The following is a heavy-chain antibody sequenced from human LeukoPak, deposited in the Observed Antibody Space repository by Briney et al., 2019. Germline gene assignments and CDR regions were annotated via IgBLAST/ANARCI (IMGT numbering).Heavy chain of an antibody. Sequence: SETLSLTCAVYGGSFSGYYWSWIRQPPGKGLEWIGEINHSGSTNYNPSLKSRVTISVDMPKNQFSLKLSSVTAADTAVYYCARGDSSSWDPYYFDYWGQGTLVTVSS. D-gene: IGHD6-13*01. CDR3: ARGDSSSWDPYYFDY. CDR1: GGSFSGYY. J-gene: IGHJ4*02. CDR2: INHSGST. V-gene: IGHV4-34*01.